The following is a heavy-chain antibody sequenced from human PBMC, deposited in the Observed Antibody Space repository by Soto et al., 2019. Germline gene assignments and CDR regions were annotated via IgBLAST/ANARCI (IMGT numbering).Heavy chain of an antibody. Sequence: QVQLQESGPGLVKPSGTLSLTCAVSGASISSSHWWSWVRQPPGKGLEWIGEIYHSGSTYYNASLKSRVAISLDKSKNQFSLKLRSVTAADTAVYYCVRKDYSDWFFDLWGRGTLVIVSS. CDR3: VRKDYSDWFFDL. V-gene: IGHV4-4*02. CDR1: GASISSSHW. J-gene: IGHJ2*01. CDR2: IYHSGST. D-gene: IGHD4-4*01.